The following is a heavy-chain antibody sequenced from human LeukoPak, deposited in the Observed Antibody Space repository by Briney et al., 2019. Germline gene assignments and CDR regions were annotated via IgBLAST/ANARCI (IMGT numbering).Heavy chain of an antibody. CDR1: DGSFSDHN. CDR2: LHHSGGT. V-gene: IGHV4-34*01. J-gene: IGHJ4*02. D-gene: IGHD3-22*01. CDR3: VRNGYDSSGYYFWSDY. Sequence: SETLSLTCAVYDGSFSDHNWSWIGQSPGKGLEWIAELHHSGGTNYSPTLISRVTLSVDTSKNQLSLNLRSVTAAETAVYYCVRNGYDSSGYYFWSDYRGQGTLVTVSS.